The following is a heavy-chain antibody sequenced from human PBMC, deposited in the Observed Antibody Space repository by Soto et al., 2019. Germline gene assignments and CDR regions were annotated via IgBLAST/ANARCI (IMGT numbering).Heavy chain of an antibody. D-gene: IGHD3-9*01. J-gene: IGHJ5*02. V-gene: IGHV2-5*02. CDR1: GFSLSTSGVG. CDR2: IYWDDEK. CDR3: AHRRNTYYDILTGYSKNWFDP. Sequence: QIILKESGPMLVKPTQTLTLTCTFSGFSLSTSGVGVGWIRQPPGKALEWLALIYWDDEKRYSPSLKSRLTNIKDTSKNQVVLLMTNVDPVDTATYYCAHRRNTYYDILTGYSKNWFDPWGQGVLVTVSS.